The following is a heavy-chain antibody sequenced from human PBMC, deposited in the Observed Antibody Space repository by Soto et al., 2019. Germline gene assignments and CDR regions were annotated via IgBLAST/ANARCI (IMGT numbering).Heavy chain of an antibody. CDR1: GFTVSTNY. V-gene: IGHV3-53*01. Sequence: VQLVESGGGLLQPGGSLRLSCAASGFTVSTNYMSWVRRPPGXGLEWVSVINRGGATYYPDSVQGRFTISRDNSKNTLYLQMNSLRAEDTAVYYCXXSXTXXSSFDSWGQGTLVTVSS. CDR2: INRGGAT. J-gene: IGHJ4*02. CDR3: XXSXTXXSSFDS.